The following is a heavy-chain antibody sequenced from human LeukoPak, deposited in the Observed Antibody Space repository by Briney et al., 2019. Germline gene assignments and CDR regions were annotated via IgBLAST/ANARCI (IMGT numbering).Heavy chain of an antibody. D-gene: IGHD6-19*01. CDR1: GLTFSSYA. V-gene: IGHV3-23*01. J-gene: IGHJ4*02. CDR3: AKDPVVAVAGTWDY. CDR2: ISGSGGST. Sequence: GGSLRLSCAASGLTFSSYAMSWVRQAPGKGLEWVSAISGSGGSTYYADSVKGRFTISRDNSKNTLYLQMNSLRAEDTAVYYCAKDPVVAVAGTWDYWGQGTLVTVSS.